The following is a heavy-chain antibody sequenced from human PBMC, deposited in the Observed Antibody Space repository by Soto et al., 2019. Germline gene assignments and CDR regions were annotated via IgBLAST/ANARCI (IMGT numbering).Heavy chain of an antibody. CDR3: ARSRRYGITHYFYYGMDV. Sequence: QVQLQQWGAGLLKPSETLSLTCAVYGGSFSGYYWSWIRQPPGKGLEWIGEINHSGSTNYNPSLKSRVTISVDPSKNQFSLKLSSVTAADTAVYYCARSRRYGITHYFYYGMDVWGQGTTVTGSS. CDR1: GGSFSGYY. V-gene: IGHV4-34*01. J-gene: IGHJ6*02. CDR2: INHSGST. D-gene: IGHD5-18*01.